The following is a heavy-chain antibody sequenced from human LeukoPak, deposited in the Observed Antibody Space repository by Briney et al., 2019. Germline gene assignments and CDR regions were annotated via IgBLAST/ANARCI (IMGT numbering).Heavy chain of an antibody. CDR2: IYHSGST. J-gene: IGHJ4*02. Sequence: SGTLSLTCAVSGGSISSSNWWSWVRQPPGKGLEWIGEIYHSGSTNYNPSLKSRVTISIDTSKSQFSLKLSSVTAADTAVYYCAREGAAIIDYWGQGTLVTVSS. D-gene: IGHD2-2*02. V-gene: IGHV4-4*02. CDR1: GGSISSSNW. CDR3: AREGAAIIDY.